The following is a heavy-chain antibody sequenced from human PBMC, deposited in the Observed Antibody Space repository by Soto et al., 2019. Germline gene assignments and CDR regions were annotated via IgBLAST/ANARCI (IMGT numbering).Heavy chain of an antibody. J-gene: IGHJ4*02. V-gene: IGHV4-31*03. D-gene: IGHD4-17*01. CDR1: GGSISRGGYY. Sequence: SETLSLTCTVPGGSISRGGYYWSWIRQNPGKGLEWIGYTYNSVSTYYNPSLKSRVTISVGTSKSQFSLKLSSVTAADTAVYYCVRFSSHGDYAYWGQGTLVTVSS. CDR2: TYNSVST. CDR3: VRFSSHGDYAY.